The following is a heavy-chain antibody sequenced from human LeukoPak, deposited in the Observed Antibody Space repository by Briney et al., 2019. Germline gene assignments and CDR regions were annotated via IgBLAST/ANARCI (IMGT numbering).Heavy chain of an antibody. CDR1: GDSVSSNSAA. J-gene: IGHJ6*02. V-gene: IGHV6-1*01. CDR3: ARDRGRDSSGWYYYYYGMDV. CDR2: TYYRSKWYN. D-gene: IGHD6-19*01. Sequence: SQTLSLTCAISGDSVSSNSAAWNRIRQSPSRGLEWLGRTYYRSKWYNDYAVSVKSRITINPDTSKNQFSLQLNSVTPEDTAVYYCARDRGRDSSGWYYYYYGMDVWGQGTTVTVSS.